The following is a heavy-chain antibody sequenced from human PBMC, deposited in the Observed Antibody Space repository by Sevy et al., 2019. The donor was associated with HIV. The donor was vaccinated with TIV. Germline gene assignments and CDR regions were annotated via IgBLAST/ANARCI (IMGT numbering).Heavy chain of an antibody. J-gene: IGHJ3*01. CDR2: IGTAGDP. CDR1: GSNLRTYD. D-gene: IGHD3-10*01. V-gene: IGHV3-13*05. Sequence: GGSLRLSCAASGSNLRTYDMTWVRKAPGKGLEWVSAIGTAGDPSYPPSVKGRFTISRENARNSLQLQMNNLGVGDTAMYFCARGGSDAFDFWGRGAMVTVSS. CDR3: ARGGSDAFDF.